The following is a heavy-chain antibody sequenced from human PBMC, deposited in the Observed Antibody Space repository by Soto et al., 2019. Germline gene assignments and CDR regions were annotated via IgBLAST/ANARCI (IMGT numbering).Heavy chain of an antibody. D-gene: IGHD2-2*01. CDR3: ARATYCSSTSCYEGYYYYYMDV. J-gene: IGHJ6*03. V-gene: IGHV1-46*03. Sequence: QVQLVQSGAEVKKPGASVKVSCKASGYTFTSYYMHWVRQAPGQGLEWMGIINPSGGSTSYAQKVQGRVTMTRDTSTSTVYMELSSLRSEDTAVYYCARATYCSSTSCYEGYYYYYMDVWGKGTTVTVSS. CDR1: GYTFTSYY. CDR2: INPSGGST.